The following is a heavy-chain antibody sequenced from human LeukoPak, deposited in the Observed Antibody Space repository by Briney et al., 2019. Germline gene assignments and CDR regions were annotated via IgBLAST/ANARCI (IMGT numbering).Heavy chain of an antibody. V-gene: IGHV3-7*01. J-gene: IGHJ4*02. Sequence: PGGSLRLSCAASGFTFSSYWMSWVRQSPGKGLEWVAKIKHDGSERYYVDSVKGRFTISRDNAKNSLFLQMNTLRAEGTAVYYCARAQWISGVVINGPKDHWGQGTLVTVSS. CDR1: GFTFSSYW. CDR3: ARAQWISGVVINGPKDH. D-gene: IGHD3-3*01. CDR2: IKHDGSER.